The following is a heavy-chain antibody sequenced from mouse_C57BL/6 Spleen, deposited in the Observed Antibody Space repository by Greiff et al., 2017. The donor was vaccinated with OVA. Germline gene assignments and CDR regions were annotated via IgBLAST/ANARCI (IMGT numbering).Heavy chain of an antibody. Sequence: VQLQQSGPELVKPGASVKISCKASGYSFTGYYMNWVKQSPEKSLEWIGEINPSTGGTTYNQKFKAKATLTVDKSSSTAYMQLKSLTSEDSAVYYCARRGDGYCFAYWGQGTLVTVSA. CDR3: ARRGDGYCFAY. J-gene: IGHJ3*01. CDR1: GYSFTGYY. D-gene: IGHD2-3*01. CDR2: INPSTGGT. V-gene: IGHV1-42*01.